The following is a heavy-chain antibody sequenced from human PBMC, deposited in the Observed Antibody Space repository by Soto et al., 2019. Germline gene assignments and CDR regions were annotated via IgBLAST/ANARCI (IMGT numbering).Heavy chain of an antibody. V-gene: IGHV4-59*01. CDR3: AKDVLRFLEWLAFYGMDV. Sequence: PSETLSLTCTVSGGSISSYYWSWIRQPPGKGREWIGYISYSGSTKYNPSLKSRVTISVDTSKSQVSLKLSSVTGADTAVYYCAKDVLRFLEWLAFYGMDVWGQGTTVTVSS. J-gene: IGHJ6*02. CDR2: ISYSGST. CDR1: GGSISSYY. D-gene: IGHD3-3*01.